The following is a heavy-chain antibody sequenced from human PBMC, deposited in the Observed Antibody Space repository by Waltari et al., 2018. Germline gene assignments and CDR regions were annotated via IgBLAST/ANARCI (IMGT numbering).Heavy chain of an antibody. J-gene: IGHJ3*02. CDR1: GYSISSGYY. CDR2: IYHSGGT. V-gene: IGHV4-38-2*01. CDR3: ARVRYDFWSGYYTFDAFDI. Sequence: QVQLQESGPGLVKPSETLSLTCAVSGYSISSGYYWGWIRQPPGKGLEWIGSIYHSGGTYYNPSRKSRVPISVDTSKNQFSLKLSSVTAADTAVYYCARVRYDFWSGYYTFDAFDIWGQGTMVTVSS. D-gene: IGHD3-3*01.